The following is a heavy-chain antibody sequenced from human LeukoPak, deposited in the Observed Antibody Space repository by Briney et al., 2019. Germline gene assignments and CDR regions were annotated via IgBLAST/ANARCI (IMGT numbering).Heavy chain of an antibody. Sequence: PGGSLRLSCAASGYTFSSYAMSLVRQAAGKGLEWVSTISGSGGSTYYADSVKGRFTISRDNSKNTLYLQMNSLRAEDTAVYYCAKDRRVGATRPDAFDIWDQGTMVTVSS. J-gene: IGHJ3*02. CDR2: ISGSGGST. V-gene: IGHV3-23*01. CDR1: GYTFSSYA. D-gene: IGHD1-26*01. CDR3: AKDRRVGATRPDAFDI.